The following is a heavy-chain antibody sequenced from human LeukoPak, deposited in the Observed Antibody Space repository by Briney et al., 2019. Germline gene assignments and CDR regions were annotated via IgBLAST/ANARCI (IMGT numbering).Heavy chain of an antibody. CDR3: ARDNCSGGSCYFDY. D-gene: IGHD2-15*01. J-gene: IGHJ4*02. Sequence: ASVKVSCTASGGTFSSYAISWVRQAPGQGLEWMGGIIPIFGTANYAQKFQGRVTITADESTSIAYMELSSLRSEDTAVYYCARDNCSGGSCYFDYWGQGTLVTVSS. CDR2: IIPIFGTA. V-gene: IGHV1-69*13. CDR1: GGTFSSYA.